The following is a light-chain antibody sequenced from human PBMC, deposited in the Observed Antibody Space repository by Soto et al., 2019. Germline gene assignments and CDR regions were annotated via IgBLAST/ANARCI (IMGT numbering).Light chain of an antibody. CDR2: SNN. CDR3: AAWDDSLNGDVV. V-gene: IGLV1-44*01. J-gene: IGLJ2*01. Sequence: QPVLTQPPSASGTPGQRVTICCSGSSSNIGSNTVNWYQQLPGTAPKLLIYSNNQRPSGVPDRFSGSKSGTSASLAISGLQSEDEADHYCAAWDDSLNGDVVFGGGTKLTVL. CDR1: SSNIGSNT.